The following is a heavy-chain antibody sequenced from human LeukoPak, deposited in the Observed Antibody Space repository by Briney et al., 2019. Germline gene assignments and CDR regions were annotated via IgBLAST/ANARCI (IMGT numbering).Heavy chain of an antibody. CDR1: GYTFAGNY. Sequence: GASVKVSCKASGYTFAGNYMHWVRQAPGQGLEWMGWINPNSGGTNYAQKFQGRVTMSRDTSISTAYMELSRLRSDDTAVYYCARDGTSSSGWCNLPYWGQGTLVTVSS. CDR2: INPNSGGT. J-gene: IGHJ4*02. D-gene: IGHD6-19*01. V-gene: IGHV1-2*02. CDR3: ARDGTSSSGWCNLPY.